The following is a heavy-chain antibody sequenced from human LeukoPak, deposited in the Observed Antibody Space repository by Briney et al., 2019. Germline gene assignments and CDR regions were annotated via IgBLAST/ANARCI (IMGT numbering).Heavy chain of an antibody. J-gene: IGHJ4*02. CDR1: GVSISSYY. CDR3: ARDAYYYDSSGSRLFDY. D-gene: IGHD3-22*01. CDR2: IFHRGST. V-gene: IGHV4-59*01. Sequence: SETLSLTCNVSGVSISSYYWSWIRQPPGKGLEWIGYIFHRGSTNYNPSLKSRVTISVDTSKNHFSLKLSSVTAAGTAVYYCARDAYYYDSSGSRLFDYWGQGTLVTVSS.